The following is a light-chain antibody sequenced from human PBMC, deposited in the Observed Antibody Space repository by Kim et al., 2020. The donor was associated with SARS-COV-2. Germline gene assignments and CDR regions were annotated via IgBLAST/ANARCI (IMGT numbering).Light chain of an antibody. CDR2: YDS. CDR1: NIGSKR. CDR3: QVWDSSSDHYV. J-gene: IGLJ1*01. Sequence: APGKTARITWGGNNIGSKRWLGYQQQPGQAPVLVIYYDSDRPSGIRERFSGSNSGNTATLTISRVEAGDEADYYCQVWDSSSDHYVFGTGTKVTVL. V-gene: IGLV3-21*04.